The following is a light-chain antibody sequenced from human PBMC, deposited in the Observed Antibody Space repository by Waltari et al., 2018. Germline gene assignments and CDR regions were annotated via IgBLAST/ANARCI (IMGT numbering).Light chain of an antibody. CDR3: HQYFSPHWT. CDR1: QSISTY. J-gene: IGKJ1*01. Sequence: DIQMTQSPSSLSASVGDRVTITCRASQSISTYLNWYQQESGKAPKLLIYSASSLQSGVPSRFSGSGSGTDFTLTISSLQAEDVAVYYCHQYFSPHWTFGQGTKVEIK. CDR2: SAS. V-gene: IGKV1-39*01.